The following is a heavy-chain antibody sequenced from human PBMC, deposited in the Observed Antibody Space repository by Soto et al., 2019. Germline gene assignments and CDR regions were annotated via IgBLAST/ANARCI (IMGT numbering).Heavy chain of an antibody. CDR3: ARVRIVGAREIDF. V-gene: IGHV1-18*04. CDR1: GYTFNRHG. CDR2: ISGYNGDI. J-gene: IGHJ4*02. Sequence: GGEVKKPGASVKVSCKACGYTFNRHGITWVRQAPGQGLEWMGWISGYNGDINYEQKFQGRVTLSSDTLTSTVYLELKSLRFDDTAVYYCARVRIVGAREIDFWGQGTLVTVSS. D-gene: IGHD1-26*01.